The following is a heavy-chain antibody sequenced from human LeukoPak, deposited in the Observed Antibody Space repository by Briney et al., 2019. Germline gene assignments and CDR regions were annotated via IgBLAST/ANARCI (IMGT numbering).Heavy chain of an antibody. CDR2: INWNGGST. V-gene: IGHV3-20*04. CDR3: ARIAMAGIRDGFDI. CDR1: GFTLGSYD. D-gene: IGHD6-19*01. J-gene: IGHJ3*02. Sequence: PGATLRLSCTASGFTLGSYDMSWVRQAPGKGLEWVSGINWNGGSTGYADSVKGRFTISRDNARNSLYLQMNSLRAEDTALYYCARIAMAGIRDGFDIWGQGTMVTVSS.